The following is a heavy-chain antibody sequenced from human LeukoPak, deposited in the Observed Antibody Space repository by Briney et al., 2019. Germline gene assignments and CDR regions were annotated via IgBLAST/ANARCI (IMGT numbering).Heavy chain of an antibody. CDR3: ATTPYYYDSSGYLY. D-gene: IGHD3-22*01. V-gene: IGHV1-69*05. CDR2: IIPIFGTA. CDR1: GGTFSSYA. J-gene: IGHJ4*02. Sequence: GASVMVSCKASGGTFSSYAISWVRQAPGQGLEWMGGIIPIFGTANYAQKFQGRVTITTDESTSTAYMELSSLRSEDTAVYYCATTPYYYDSSGYLYWGQGTLVTVSS.